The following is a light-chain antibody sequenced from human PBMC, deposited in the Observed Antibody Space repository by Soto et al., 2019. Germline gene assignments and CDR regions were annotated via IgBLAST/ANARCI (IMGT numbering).Light chain of an antibody. CDR3: QQYSSSPPEFT. J-gene: IGKJ3*01. CDR1: QSVSSNY. CDR2: GAS. V-gene: IGKV3-20*01. Sequence: EIVLTQSPGTLSVSPGERVTLSCRASQSVSSNYLAWYQQRPGQAPRLLIFGASYRATGIPDRFSGSGAGTDFTLTISRLEPEDFAVYSCQQYSSSPPEFTFGPGTKVDSK.